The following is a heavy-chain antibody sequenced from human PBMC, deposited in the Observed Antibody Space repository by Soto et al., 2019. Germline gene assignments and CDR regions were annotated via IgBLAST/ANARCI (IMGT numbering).Heavy chain of an antibody. CDR2: MNPNSGNT. D-gene: IGHD6-13*01. CDR3: ARAQQVRGFDP. J-gene: IGHJ5*02. V-gene: IGHV1-8*01. CDR1: GYTFISYD. Sequence: QVQLVQSGAEVKKPGASVKVSCKASGYTFISYDINWVRQATGQGLEWMGWMNPNSGNTGYAQKFQGRVTMTRNTSISTAYMELSSLSSDDTAIYYCARAQQVRGFDPWGQGTLVTVSS.